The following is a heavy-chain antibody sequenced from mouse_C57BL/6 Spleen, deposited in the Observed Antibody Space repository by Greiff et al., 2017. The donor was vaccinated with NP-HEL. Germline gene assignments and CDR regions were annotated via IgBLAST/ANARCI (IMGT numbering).Heavy chain of an antibody. CDR2: IRSKSSNYAT. CDR3: VRRDYYGSSLYAMDY. J-gene: IGHJ4*01. Sequence: DVMLVESGGGLVQPKGSLKLSCAASGFTFNTYAMHWVRQAPGKGLEWVARIRSKSSNYATYYADSVKDRFTISRDDSQSMLYLQMNNLKTEDTAMYYCVRRDYYGSSLYAMDYWGQGTSVTVSS. D-gene: IGHD1-1*01. V-gene: IGHV10-3*01. CDR1: GFTFNTYA.